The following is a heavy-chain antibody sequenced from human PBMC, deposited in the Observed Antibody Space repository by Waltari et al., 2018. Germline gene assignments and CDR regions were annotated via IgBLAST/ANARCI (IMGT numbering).Heavy chain of an antibody. CDR1: GDTFTNSD. D-gene: IGHD1-26*01. CDR3: AAEKWERQGGYYYFGMDV. V-gene: IGHV1-8*01. J-gene: IGHJ6*02. Sequence: QEQLVQSGAEVKRPGASVKVSCKASGDTFTNSDINWVRQASGQGPEGVGWMKRQRGNVGMSQKFLGRFNMTMDISINTAYMELTRLTSEDTAVYYCAAEKWERQGGYYYFGMDVWGQGTTVTVSS. CDR2: MKRQRGNV.